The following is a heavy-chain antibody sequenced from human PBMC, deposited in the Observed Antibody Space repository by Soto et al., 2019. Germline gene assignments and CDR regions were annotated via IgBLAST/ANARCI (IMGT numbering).Heavy chain of an antibody. CDR3: ARDGITMVRGVINYYGMDV. Sequence: GGSLRLSCAASGFTFSSYGMHWVRQAPGKGLEWVAVIWYDGSNKYYADSVKGRFTISRDNSKNTLYLQMNSLRAEDTAVYYCARDGITMVRGVINYYGMDVWGQGTTVTVSS. CDR2: IWYDGSNK. V-gene: IGHV3-33*01. CDR1: GFTFSSYG. D-gene: IGHD3-10*01. J-gene: IGHJ6*02.